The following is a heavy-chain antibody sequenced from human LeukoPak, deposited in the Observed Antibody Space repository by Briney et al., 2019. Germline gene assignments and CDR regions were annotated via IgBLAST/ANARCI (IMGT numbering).Heavy chain of an antibody. V-gene: IGHV1-2*02. CDR1: GYTFTGNY. D-gene: IGHD1-26*01. CDR3: AREGSEGSGSYRLFRGFDY. CDR2: INPNSGGT. J-gene: IGHJ4*02. Sequence: ASVKVSCKASGYTFTGNYMHWVRQAPGQGLEWMGWINPNSGGTNYAQKFQGRVTMTRDTSISTAYMELSRLRSDDTAVYYCAREGSEGSGSYRLFRGFDYWGQGTLVTVSS.